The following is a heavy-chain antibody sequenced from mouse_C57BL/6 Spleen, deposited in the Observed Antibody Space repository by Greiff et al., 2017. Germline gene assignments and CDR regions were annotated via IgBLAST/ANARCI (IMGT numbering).Heavy chain of an antibody. Sequence: EVHLVESGGGLVKPGGSLKLSCAASGFTFSDYGMHWVRQAPEKGLEWVAYISSGSSTIYYADKVKGRFTIARDNAENTLFLQMTSLRSEDTAMYYCARSGSSTPYFDVWGTGTTVTVSS. CDR1: GFTFSDYG. D-gene: IGHD1-1*01. J-gene: IGHJ1*03. V-gene: IGHV5-17*01. CDR3: ARSGSSTPYFDV. CDR2: ISSGSSTI.